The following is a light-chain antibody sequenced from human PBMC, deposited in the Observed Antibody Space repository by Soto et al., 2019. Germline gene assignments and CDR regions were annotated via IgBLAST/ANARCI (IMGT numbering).Light chain of an antibody. CDR1: QGISNY. CDR2: AAS. Sequence: DIQMTQSPSAMSASVGDRVTITCRASQGISNYLDWFQQKPGKVPKRLIYAASSLQRGVPSRFSGSGYGTDFPLPISSLHPEDFATYYCLQHNSYPWTFCQWTRVEIK. CDR3: LQHNSYPWT. V-gene: IGKV1-17*03. J-gene: IGKJ1*01.